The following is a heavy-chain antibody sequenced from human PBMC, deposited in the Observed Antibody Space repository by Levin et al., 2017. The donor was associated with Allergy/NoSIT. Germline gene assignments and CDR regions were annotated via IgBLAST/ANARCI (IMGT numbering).Heavy chain of an antibody. Sequence: LSLTCAASGFRVSNNYMSWVRPAPGKGLEWVSVIYIGGSTYYADSVKGRFTISRDNSKNTLFLQMNSLRAEDTAVYYCARGGGGSSSRQSWGQGTLVTVSS. CDR1: GFRVSNNY. V-gene: IGHV3-53*01. D-gene: IGHD6-6*01. CDR3: ARGGGGSSSRQS. J-gene: IGHJ4*02. CDR2: IYIGGST.